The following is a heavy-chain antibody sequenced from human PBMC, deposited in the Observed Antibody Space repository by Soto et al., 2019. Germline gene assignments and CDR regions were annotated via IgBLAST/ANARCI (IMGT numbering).Heavy chain of an antibody. Sequence: PGGSLRLSCAASGFTFSSYAMSWVRQAPGKGLEWVSSISGSAPSTYYAVSVKGRFTVSRDNSKNTLYLQMNSLRAEDTALYYCAKDTGYSSNLYVNHDYWGQGTLVTVSS. CDR3: AKDTGYSSNLYVNHDY. CDR2: ISGSAPST. V-gene: IGHV3-23*01. J-gene: IGHJ4*02. CDR1: GFTFSSYA. D-gene: IGHD6-13*01.